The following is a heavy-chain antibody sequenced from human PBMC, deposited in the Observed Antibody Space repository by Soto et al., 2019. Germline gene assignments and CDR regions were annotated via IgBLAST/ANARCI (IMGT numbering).Heavy chain of an antibody. CDR2: INRNGGST. D-gene: IGHD6-19*01. CDR1: GFTFDDYG. V-gene: IGHV3-20*04. Sequence: EVQLVESGGGVVRPGGSLRLSCAASGFTFDDYGMSWVRQAPGKGLEWVSGINRNGGSTGYADSVKGRFTIARDNAKNSLYLQRNSPRAEDTALYYCARLYSSAWYGPGRYWGQGTLVTVSS. CDR3: ARLYSSAWYGPGRY. J-gene: IGHJ4*02.